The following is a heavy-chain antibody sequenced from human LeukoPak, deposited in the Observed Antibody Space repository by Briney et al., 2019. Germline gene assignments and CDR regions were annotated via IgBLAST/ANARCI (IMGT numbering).Heavy chain of an antibody. CDR3: ARGYDSSGYYHSDFDY. V-gene: IGHV1-69*04. Sequence: ASVKVSCKASGGTFSSYAISWVRQAPGQGLEWMGRIIPIFGIANYVQKFQGRVTITADKSTSTAYMELSSLRSEDTAVYYCARGYDSSGYYHSDFDYWGQGTPVTVSS. CDR2: IIPIFGIA. CDR1: GGTFSSYA. D-gene: IGHD3-22*01. J-gene: IGHJ4*02.